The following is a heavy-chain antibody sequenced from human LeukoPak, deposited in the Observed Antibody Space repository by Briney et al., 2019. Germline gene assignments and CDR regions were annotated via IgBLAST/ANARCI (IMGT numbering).Heavy chain of an antibody. Sequence: GGSLRLSCAASGFTFSSYWMSWVRQAPGKGLEWVANIKEDGSEKYYVDSVKGRFTISRDNAKNSLYLQMNSLRAEDTAVYYCAKDTDYGDYSFDHWGQGTLVTVSS. CDR3: AKDTDYGDYSFDH. J-gene: IGHJ4*02. V-gene: IGHV3-7*01. CDR2: IKEDGSEK. CDR1: GFTFSSYW. D-gene: IGHD4-17*01.